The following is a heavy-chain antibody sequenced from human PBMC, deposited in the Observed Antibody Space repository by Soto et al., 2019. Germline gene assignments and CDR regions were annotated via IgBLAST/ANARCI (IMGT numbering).Heavy chain of an antibody. CDR2: IGVAGDT. J-gene: IGHJ3*02. D-gene: IGHD2-2*01. Sequence: EVQLVESGGGLVQPGGSLRLSCAASGFTFSSYDMYWVRQGAGKGLECVSSIGVAGDTYYAGSVKGRFTISRENAKNSLYLQMDSLRAGDTAVYYYARDRGYCSSTSCENAFDIWGQGTMVTVSS. CDR3: ARDRGYCSSTSCENAFDI. V-gene: IGHV3-13*04. CDR1: GFTFSSYD.